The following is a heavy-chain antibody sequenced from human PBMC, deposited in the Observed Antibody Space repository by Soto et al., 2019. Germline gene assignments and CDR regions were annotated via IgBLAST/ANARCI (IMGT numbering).Heavy chain of an antibody. D-gene: IGHD2-2*01. CDR1: GDSIINNHW. CDR3: AGDERHCSIASCCPYTY. Sequence: PSDTLSFTCAVSGDSIINNHWWSWVRQPPGEGVEWIGEIWPSGSTNCNPPLKSRVTISVDFSRNQFSLRLSSVTAADTAVYYCAGDERHCSIASCCPYTYWGEG. J-gene: IGHJ4*02. CDR2: IWPSGST. V-gene: IGHV4-4*02.